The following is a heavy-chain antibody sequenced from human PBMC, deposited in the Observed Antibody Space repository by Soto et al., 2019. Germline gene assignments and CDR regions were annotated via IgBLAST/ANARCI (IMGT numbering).Heavy chain of an antibody. Sequence: EVQLVESGGGLVQPGGSLRLSCAASGFTFSSYWMHWVRQAPGKGLVWVSRINSDGSSTSYADSVKGRFTISRDNAKNTLYLQMNSLRAEDTAVYYCARVKGLAARQRGNNWFDPWGQGTLVTVSS. D-gene: IGHD6-6*01. CDR2: INSDGSST. J-gene: IGHJ5*02. V-gene: IGHV3-74*01. CDR1: GFTFSSYW. CDR3: ARVKGLAARQRGNNWFDP.